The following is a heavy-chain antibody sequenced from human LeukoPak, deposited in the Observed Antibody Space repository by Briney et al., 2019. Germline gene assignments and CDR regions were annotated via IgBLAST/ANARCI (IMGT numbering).Heavy chain of an antibody. D-gene: IGHD6-6*01. CDR3: ARVSLDSSSLASDY. V-gene: IGHV3-21*01. J-gene: IGHJ4*02. Sequence: GGSLRLSCAASVFTFSSYSMNWVRQAPGKGLEGVSSISSSSSYIYYPDSVKGRFTISRDNAKNSLYLQMNSLRAEDTDVYYCARVSLDSSSLASDYWGQGTLVTVSS. CDR2: ISSSSSYI. CDR1: VFTFSSYS.